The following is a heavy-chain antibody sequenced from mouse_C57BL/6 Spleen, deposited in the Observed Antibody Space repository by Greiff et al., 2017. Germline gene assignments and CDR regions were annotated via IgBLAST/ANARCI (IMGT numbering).Heavy chain of an antibody. D-gene: IGHD1-1*01. CDR3: ARDGVVPYAMDY. V-gene: IGHV14-3*01. J-gene: IGHJ4*01. CDR1: GFNIKNTY. CDR2: IDPANGNP. Sequence: EVMLVESVAELVRPGASVKLSCTASGFNIKNTYMHWVQQKPDQGLEWIGRIDPANGNPKDAPQFQGKATITTDTSSNTAYLQSSSLTSEDTAIYYCARDGVVPYAMDYWGQGTSVTVSS.